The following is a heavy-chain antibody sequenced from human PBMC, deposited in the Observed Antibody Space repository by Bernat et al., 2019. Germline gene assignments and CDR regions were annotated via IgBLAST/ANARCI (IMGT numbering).Heavy chain of an antibody. J-gene: IGHJ5*02. V-gene: IGHV3-30*18. D-gene: IGHD6-19*01. Sequence: QVQLVESGGGVVQPGRSLRLSCAASVFTFSSYGMHWVRQAPGKGLEWVAVISYDGSNKYYADSVKGRFTSSRDNSKNTLYLQMNSLRAEDTAVYYCAKDLFFVAVAGIADPWGQGTLVTVSS. CDR2: ISYDGSNK. CDR3: AKDLFFVAVAGIADP. CDR1: VFTFSSYG.